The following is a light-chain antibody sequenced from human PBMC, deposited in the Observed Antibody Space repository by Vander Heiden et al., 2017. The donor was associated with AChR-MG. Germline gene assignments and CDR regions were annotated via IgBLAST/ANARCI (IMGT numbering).Light chain of an antibody. Sequence: EIVLTQSPATLSLSPGERATLSCRASQSVSSYLAWYQQKPGQAPRLLIYDASNRATGIPARFSGSGSGTDFTLTTSSLEPEDFAVYYCQQRSNWPPLFTFGHGTKVDIK. CDR1: QSVSSY. V-gene: IGKV3-11*01. CDR3: QQRSNWPPLFT. J-gene: IGKJ3*01. CDR2: DAS.